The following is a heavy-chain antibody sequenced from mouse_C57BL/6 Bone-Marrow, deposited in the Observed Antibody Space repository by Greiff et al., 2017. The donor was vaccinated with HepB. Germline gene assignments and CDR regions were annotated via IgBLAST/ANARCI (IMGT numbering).Heavy chain of an antibody. Sequence: EVQLQQSGPELVKPGASVKISCKASGYTFTDYYMNWVKQSHGKSLEWIGDINPNNGGTSYNQKFKGKATLTVDKSSSTAYMELRSLTSEDSAVYYCARRDYGSSPAWFAYWGQGTLVTVSA. CDR1: GYTFTDYY. J-gene: IGHJ3*01. CDR3: ARRDYGSSPAWFAY. D-gene: IGHD1-1*01. CDR2: INPNNGGT. V-gene: IGHV1-26*01.